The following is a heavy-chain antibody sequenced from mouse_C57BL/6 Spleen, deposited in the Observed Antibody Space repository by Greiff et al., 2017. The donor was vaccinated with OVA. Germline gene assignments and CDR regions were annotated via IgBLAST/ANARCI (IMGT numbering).Heavy chain of an antibody. D-gene: IGHD2-5*01. CDR3: AIYYSNSAMDD. CDR2: IHPNSGST. J-gene: IGHJ4*01. Sequence: QVQLQQPGAELVKPGASVKLSCKASGYTFTSYWMHWVKQRPGQGLEWIGMIHPNSGSTNYNEKFKSKATLTVDKSSSTAYMQLSSLTSEDSAVYYCAIYYSNSAMDDWGQGTSVTVSS. CDR1: GYTFTSYW. V-gene: IGHV1-64*01.